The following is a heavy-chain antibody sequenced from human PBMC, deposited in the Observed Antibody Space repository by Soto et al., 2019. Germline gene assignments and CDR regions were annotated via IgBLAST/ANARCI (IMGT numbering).Heavy chain of an antibody. D-gene: IGHD1-26*01. CDR1: GGSFSDYY. V-gene: IGHV4-34*01. CDR2: IHLSGRV. J-gene: IGHJ5*02. CDR3: ARTPTRGASAWLDP. Sequence: QVQLQRWGSGLLKPSETLSLTSAIYGGSFSDYYWHWIRQSPGKGLEWIGEIHLSGRVNFTPSLKSRTSLSMDTSRNQFFLTLRSVTAADTAVYFCARTPTRGASAWLDPWGRGHLVTVSS.